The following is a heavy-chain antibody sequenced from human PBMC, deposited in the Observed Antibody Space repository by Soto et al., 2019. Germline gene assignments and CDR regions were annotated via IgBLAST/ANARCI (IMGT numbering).Heavy chain of an antibody. J-gene: IGHJ4*02. CDR3: ARGIGGYSYGQLDY. CDR2: IYSGGST. Sequence: GGSLRLSCAASGFTVSSNYMSWVRQAPGKGLEWVSVIYSGGSTYYADSVKGRFTISRDNSKNTLYLQMNSLRAEDTAVYYCARGIGGYSYGQLDYWGQGTLVTVSS. V-gene: IGHV3-53*01. CDR1: GFTVSSNY. D-gene: IGHD5-18*01.